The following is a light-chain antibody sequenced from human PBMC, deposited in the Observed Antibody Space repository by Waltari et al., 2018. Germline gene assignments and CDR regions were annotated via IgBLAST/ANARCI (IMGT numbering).Light chain of an antibody. V-gene: IGLV2-23*01. CDR1: SSDVGRYNL. CDR2: EGS. CDR3: CSFAGSNTYV. Sequence: HSALTQPASVSGSPGQSITIPCTGASSDVGRYNLVSWYQQYPGKAPKLIIYEGSKRPPGVSNRFSGSKSGNTGSLTISGLQVEDEADYYCCSFAGSNTYVLGTGTKVSVL. J-gene: IGLJ1*01.